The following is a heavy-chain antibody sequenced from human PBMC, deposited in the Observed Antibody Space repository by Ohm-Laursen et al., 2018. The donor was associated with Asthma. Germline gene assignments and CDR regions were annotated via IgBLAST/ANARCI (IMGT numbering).Heavy chain of an antibody. CDR3: ARARHTSYEESSGYYCFDY. CDR1: GGSISSGGYY. CDR2: IYYTGNT. Sequence: SQTLSLTCTVSGGSISSGGYYWSWIRQHPGKGLEWIAYIYYTGNTYYNPSLKSRITMSVDTSKNQFSLRLSSVTAADTAVYFCARARHTSYEESSGYYCFDYWGQGTLVTVSS. D-gene: IGHD3-22*01. J-gene: IGHJ4*02. V-gene: IGHV4-31*03.